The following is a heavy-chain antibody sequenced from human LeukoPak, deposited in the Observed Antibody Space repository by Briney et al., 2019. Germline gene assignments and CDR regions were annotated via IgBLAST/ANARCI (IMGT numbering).Heavy chain of an antibody. V-gene: IGHV4-4*07. J-gene: IGHJ5*02. CDR1: GGSISSYY. CDR3: ARGVPKEGRVRKFDP. D-gene: IGHD1-1*01. Sequence: SETLSLTCTVSGGSISSYYWSWIRQPAGKGLEWIGRIYTSGSTNYNPSLKSRVTMSVDTSKNQFSLKLSSVTAADTAVYYCARGVPKEGRVRKFDPWGQGTLVTVSS. CDR2: IYTSGST.